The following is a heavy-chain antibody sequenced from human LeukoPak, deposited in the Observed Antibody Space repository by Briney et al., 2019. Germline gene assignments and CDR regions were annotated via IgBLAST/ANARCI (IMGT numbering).Heavy chain of an antibody. CDR2: INHSGST. CDR3: ARKGGSSSWYTRYYFDY. Sequence: SETLSLTYAVYGGSFSGYYWSWIRQPPGKGLEWIGEINHSGSTNYNPSHKSRVTISVDTSKNQFSLKLCSVTAADTAVYYCARKGGSSSWYTRYYFDYWGQGTLVTVSS. V-gene: IGHV4-34*01. J-gene: IGHJ4*02. CDR1: GGSFSGYY. D-gene: IGHD6-13*01.